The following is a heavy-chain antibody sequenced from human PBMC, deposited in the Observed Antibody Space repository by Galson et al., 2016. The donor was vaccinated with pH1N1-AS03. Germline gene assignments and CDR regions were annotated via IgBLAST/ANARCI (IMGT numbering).Heavy chain of an antibody. CDR2: VYDRVNT. CDR3: SRLVGQAFAY. Sequence: CTVSGGSISSHYWSWIRQSPGKGLEWIGYVYDRVNTNYNPSLKSRVTISVDTSKNQFSLNLSSVTAADTAVYYGSRLVGQAFAYWGQGMLVTVSS. J-gene: IGHJ4*02. CDR1: GGSISSHY. V-gene: IGHV4-59*11.